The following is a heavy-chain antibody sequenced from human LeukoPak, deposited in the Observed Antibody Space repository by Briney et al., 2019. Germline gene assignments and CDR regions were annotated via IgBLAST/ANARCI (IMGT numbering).Heavy chain of an antibody. J-gene: IGHJ6*04. CDR1: GYTFTSYG. V-gene: IGHV1-18*04. Sequence: GASVKVSCKASGYTFTSYGISWVRQAPGQGLEWMGWISAYNGNTNYAQKPQGRVTMTTDTSTSTAYMELRSLRSDDTAVYYCARDPPPLLWFGELSPYYYGMDVWGKGTTVTASS. D-gene: IGHD3-10*01. CDR2: ISAYNGNT. CDR3: ARDPPPLLWFGELSPYYYGMDV.